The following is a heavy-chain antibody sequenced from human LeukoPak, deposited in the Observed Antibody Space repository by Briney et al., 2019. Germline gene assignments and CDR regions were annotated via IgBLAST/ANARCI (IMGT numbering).Heavy chain of an antibody. Sequence: SETLSLTCTVSGGSISSSSYYWGWIRQPPGKGLEWIGSIYYSGSTYYNPSLKSRVTISVDTSKNQFSLKLSSVTAADTAVYYCARDKQLDWAHYYYYYMDVWGKGTTVTVSS. V-gene: IGHV4-39*02. CDR2: IYYSGST. J-gene: IGHJ6*03. D-gene: IGHD1-1*01. CDR1: GGSISSSSYY. CDR3: ARDKQLDWAHYYYYYMDV.